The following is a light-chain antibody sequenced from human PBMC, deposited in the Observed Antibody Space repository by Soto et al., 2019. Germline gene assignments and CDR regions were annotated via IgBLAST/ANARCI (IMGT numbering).Light chain of an antibody. CDR2: GAS. CDR3: QQYGDSPDTDRWT. CDR1: QSVRSSS. J-gene: IGKJ1*01. V-gene: IGKV3-20*01. Sequence: EIVLTQSPGTLSLSPGERASLSCRASQSVRSSSLAWYQQKPGQPPRLLIYGASSRATGIPDRFSGSGSGTDYTLTISRLEPEDFAVYFCQQYGDSPDTDRWTFGPRTKVEIK.